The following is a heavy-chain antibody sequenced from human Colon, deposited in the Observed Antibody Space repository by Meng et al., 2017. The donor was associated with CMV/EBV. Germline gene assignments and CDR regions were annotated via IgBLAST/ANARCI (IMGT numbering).Heavy chain of an antibody. V-gene: IGHV3-21*01. Sequence: EGLVGGVGGGLDKPVASLSRSWSASGFTFTDYSMTWVRQAPGKGLEWVSSISSSSSYIYYADSLRGRFTISRDNAKKSVYLQMNSLGADDTAVYYCVRAPTIGAYYSDYWGQGILVTVSS. CDR2: ISSSSSYI. CDR3: VRAPTIGAYYSDY. CDR1: GFTFTDYS. J-gene: IGHJ4*02. D-gene: IGHD3-3*01.